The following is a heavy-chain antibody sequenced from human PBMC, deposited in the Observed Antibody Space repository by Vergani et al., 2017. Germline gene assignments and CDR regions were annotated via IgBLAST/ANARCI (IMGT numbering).Heavy chain of an antibody. CDR3: ARVGDGYNSGRYYYYYMDV. Sequence: QVQLQESGPGLVKPSQTLSLTCTVSGGSISSGSYYWSWIRQPAGKGLEWIGRIYTSGSTNYNPSLKSRVTMSVDTSKNQFSLMLSSVTAADTAVYYCARVGDGYNSGRYYYYYMDVWGKGTTVTVSS. CDR2: IYTSGST. J-gene: IGHJ6*03. CDR1: GGSISSGSYY. V-gene: IGHV4-61*02. D-gene: IGHD5-24*01.